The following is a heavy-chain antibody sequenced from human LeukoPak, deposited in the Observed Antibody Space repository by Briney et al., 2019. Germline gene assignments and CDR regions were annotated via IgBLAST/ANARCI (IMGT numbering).Heavy chain of an antibody. CDR2: IYYSGST. D-gene: IGHD4-17*01. Sequence: SETLSLTCTVSGGSISSYYWSWIRQPPGKGLEWIGYIYYSGSTNYNPSLGGRVTISVDTSKNQFSLRLSSVTAADTALYYCARDTVTLVVNRAFDMWGQGTMVTVSS. CDR3: ARDTVTLVVNRAFDM. J-gene: IGHJ3*02. CDR1: GGSISSYY. V-gene: IGHV4-59*01.